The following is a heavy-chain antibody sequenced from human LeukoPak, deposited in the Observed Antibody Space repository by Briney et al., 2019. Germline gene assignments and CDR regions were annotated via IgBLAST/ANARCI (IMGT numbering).Heavy chain of an antibody. CDR1: GGSISSTNW. CDR3: SRESGAFCPFGY. Sequence: PSETLSLTCGASGGSISSTNWWSWVRQSPGQGLEWIGEISLTGQTNYNPSLSGRVTMLLDESSNHLSLHLTSVTAADTATYYCSRESGAFCPFGYWGQGTLVIVPS. V-gene: IGHV4-4*02. D-gene: IGHD1-26*01. J-gene: IGHJ4*02. CDR2: ISLTGQT.